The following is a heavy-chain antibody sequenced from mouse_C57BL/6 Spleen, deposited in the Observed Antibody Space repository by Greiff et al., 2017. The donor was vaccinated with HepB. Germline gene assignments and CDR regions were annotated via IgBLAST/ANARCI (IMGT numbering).Heavy chain of an antibody. CDR3: ARVYYYGSSYEGDAMDY. J-gene: IGHJ4*01. CDR2: INPSTGGT. V-gene: IGHV1-42*01. D-gene: IGHD1-1*01. Sequence: VQLQQSGPELVKPGASVKISCKASGYSFTGYYMNWVKQSPEKSLEWIGEINPSTGGTTYNQKFKAKATLTVDNSSSTAYMQLKSLTSEDSAVYYCARVYYYGSSYEGDAMDYWGQGTSVTVSS. CDR1: GYSFTGYY.